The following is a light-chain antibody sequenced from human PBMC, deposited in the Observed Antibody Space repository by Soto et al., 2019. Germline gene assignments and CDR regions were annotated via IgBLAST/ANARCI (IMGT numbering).Light chain of an antibody. J-gene: IGLJ2*01. CDR1: SSNIGAGYD. V-gene: IGLV1-40*01. Sequence: QSVLTQPPSVSGAPGQRVTISCTGSSSNIGAGYDVHWYLQLPGTAPKLLIYGNSNRPSGVPDRFSGSKSGTSASLAITGLQAEDESDYYCQSYDSSLRAYVVFGGGTKVTVL. CDR2: GNS. CDR3: QSYDSSLRAYVV.